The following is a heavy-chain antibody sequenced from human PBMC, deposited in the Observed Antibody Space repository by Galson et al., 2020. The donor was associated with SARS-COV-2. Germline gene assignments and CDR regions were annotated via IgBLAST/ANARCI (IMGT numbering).Heavy chain of an antibody. CDR3: ARGTQRFNDYYYYGMDV. CDR1: GFSFSIYA. J-gene: IGHJ6*02. V-gene: IGHV3-30*01. Sequence: GGSLRLSCAASGFSFSIYATHWVRQAPGKGLEWVGVISSDGDNQYYADSVRGRFTISRDNSKNTLYLQMDSLRPGDTAVYYCARGTQRFNDYYYYGMDVWGQGTTVTVSS. CDR2: ISSDGDNQ. D-gene: IGHD3-3*01.